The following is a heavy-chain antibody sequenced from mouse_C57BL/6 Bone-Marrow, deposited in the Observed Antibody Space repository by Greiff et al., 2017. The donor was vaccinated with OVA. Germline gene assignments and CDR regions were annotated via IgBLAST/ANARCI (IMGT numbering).Heavy chain of an antibody. CDR2: IYPGDGDP. J-gene: IGHJ4*01. Sequence: QVQLQQSGPELVKPGASVKISCKASGYAFSSSWMNWVKQRPGKGLEWIGRIYPGDGDPNYNGQFKGKATLTADKSSSTAYMQLSSLTSEDSAVYFCARYPAYYSNFYYAMDYWGQGTSVTVSS. CDR3: ARYPAYYSNFYYAMDY. CDR1: GYAFSSSW. V-gene: IGHV1-82*01. D-gene: IGHD2-5*01.